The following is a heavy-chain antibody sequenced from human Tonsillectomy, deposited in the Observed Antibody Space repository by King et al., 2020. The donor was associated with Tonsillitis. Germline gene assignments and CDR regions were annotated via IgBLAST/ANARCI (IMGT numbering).Heavy chain of an antibody. D-gene: IGHD1-20*01. Sequence: VQLQESGPGLVKPSQTLSLTCTVSGASISSGSYYWSWIRQPAGKGLEWIGRIYTTGSTRYNPSLRSRLTMSVDTSKTQFSLRLNSVTAADTAVYYCARVGGQRGTNWDERGYFDYWGQGTLVTVSS. CDR1: GASISSGSYY. CDR2: IYTTGST. J-gene: IGHJ4*02. V-gene: IGHV4-61*02. CDR3: ARVGGQRGTNWDERGYFDY.